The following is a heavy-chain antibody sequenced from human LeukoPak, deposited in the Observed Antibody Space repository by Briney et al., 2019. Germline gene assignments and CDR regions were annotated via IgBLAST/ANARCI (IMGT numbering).Heavy chain of an antibody. V-gene: IGHV4-59*01. Sequence: SETLSLTCTVSGGSISSYYWSWIRQPPGKGLEWIGYIYYSGSTNYNPSLKSRVTISVDTSKNQFSLKLSSVIAADTAVYYCARRRVSEVLWFGELYDAFDIWGQGTMVTVSS. CDR1: GGSISSYY. CDR2: IYYSGST. D-gene: IGHD3-10*01. J-gene: IGHJ3*02. CDR3: ARRRVSEVLWFGELYDAFDI.